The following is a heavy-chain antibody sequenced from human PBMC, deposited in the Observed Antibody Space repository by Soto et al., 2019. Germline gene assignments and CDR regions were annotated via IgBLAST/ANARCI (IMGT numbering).Heavy chain of an antibody. CDR3: TRASSLDFDF. Sequence: LRLSCTTSGFTFGDYALSLVRQAPGKGLEWVGFIRRNAYGGTTDYAASVKGRFTISRDDSKSIAYLQMNSLRTEDTALYYCTRASSLDFDFWGQGTLVTVSS. CDR1: GFTFGDYA. D-gene: IGHD3-16*01. CDR2: IRRNAYGGTT. J-gene: IGHJ4*02. V-gene: IGHV3-49*04.